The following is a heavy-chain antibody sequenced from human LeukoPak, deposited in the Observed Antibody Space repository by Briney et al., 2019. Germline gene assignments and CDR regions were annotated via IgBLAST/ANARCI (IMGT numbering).Heavy chain of an antibody. CDR2: IRYDGSNK. V-gene: IGHV3-30*02. J-gene: IGHJ5*02. Sequence: GGSLRLSSPASTFTFSSYGMHWVRQAPGKGLEWEAFIRYDGSNKYYADSVKGRFTISRDNSKNTLYLQMNSLRAEERAVYCCGRVRGVPLYNWFGRWGQGTLVSVAS. D-gene: IGHD3-10*01. CDR1: TFTFSSYG. CDR3: GRVRGVPLYNWFGR.